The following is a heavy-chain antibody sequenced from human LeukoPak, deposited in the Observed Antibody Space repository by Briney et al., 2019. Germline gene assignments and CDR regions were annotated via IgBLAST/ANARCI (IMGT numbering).Heavy chain of an antibody. CDR2: INPNSGGT. V-gene: IGHV1-2*02. J-gene: IGHJ4*02. CDR1: GYTFTGYY. D-gene: IGHD3-16*02. CDR3: ARASYDYVWGSYRFDY. Sequence: VSVKVSCKASGYTFTGYYMHWVRQAPGQGLEWMGWINPNSGGTNYAQKFQGRVTMTRDTSISTAYMELSRLRSDDTAVYCCARASYDYVWGSYRFDYWGQGTLVTVSS.